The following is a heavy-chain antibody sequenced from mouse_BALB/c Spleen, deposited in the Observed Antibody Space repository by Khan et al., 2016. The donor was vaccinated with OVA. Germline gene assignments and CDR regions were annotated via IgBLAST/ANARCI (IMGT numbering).Heavy chain of an antibody. CDR2: INPTTDYT. J-gene: IGHJ3*01. CDR3: VNHGSSSAWFTY. V-gene: IGHV1-7*01. Sequence: QVQLQQSGAELAKPGASVKMSCKASGYTFTSYWMYWVKQRPGQGLEWIGYINPTTDYTEYNQIFKDKAILTADKSYSTAYMQLRSLTSEDSAIYYCVNHGSSSAWFTYWGQGTLVTVSA. CDR1: GYTFTSYW. D-gene: IGHD1-1*01.